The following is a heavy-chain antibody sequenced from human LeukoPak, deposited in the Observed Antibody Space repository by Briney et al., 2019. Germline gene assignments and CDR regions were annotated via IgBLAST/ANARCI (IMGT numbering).Heavy chain of an antibody. V-gene: IGHV4-61*08. CDR3: ARGASSSGWSYYYYYYGMDV. CDR1: GASIRSGDYY. CDR2: IYYSGST. D-gene: IGHD6-19*01. J-gene: IGHJ6*02. Sequence: SQTLSLTCTVSGASIRSGDYYWSWIRQPPGKGLEWIGYIYYSGSTNYNLSLKSRVTISVDTSKNQFSLKLSSVTAADTAVYYCARGASSSGWSYYYYYYGMDVWGQGTTVTVSS.